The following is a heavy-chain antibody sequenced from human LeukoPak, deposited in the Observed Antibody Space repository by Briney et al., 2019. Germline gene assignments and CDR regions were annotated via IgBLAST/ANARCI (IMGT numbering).Heavy chain of an antibody. J-gene: IGHJ4*02. D-gene: IGHD3-22*01. CDR3: ARVPSYYDSSGYLDY. CDR2: MSGSGGST. V-gene: IGHV3-23*01. Sequence: RPGGSLRLSCAASGFTFSAYAVSWVRQAPGKGLEWVSSMSGSGGSTYYADSVKGRFTISRDNSNNTLYLQMNSLRAEDTAVYYCARVPSYYDSSGYLDYWGQGTLVTVSS. CDR1: GFTFSAYA.